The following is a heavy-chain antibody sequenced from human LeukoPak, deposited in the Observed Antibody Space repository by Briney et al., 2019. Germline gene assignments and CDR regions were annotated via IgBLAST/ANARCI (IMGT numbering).Heavy chain of an antibody. Sequence: GGSLRLSCAASGFTFSSYWMHWVRQTPGKGLVWVSRINSDGGNTHYADSVKGRFTISRDNAKNTLYLQMNSLRADDTAVYYCARVPVVRGIIRGPTGFDYWGQGTLVTVSS. CDR1: GFTFSSYW. D-gene: IGHD3-10*01. CDR2: INSDGGNT. V-gene: IGHV3-74*01. CDR3: ARVPVVRGIIRGPTGFDY. J-gene: IGHJ4*02.